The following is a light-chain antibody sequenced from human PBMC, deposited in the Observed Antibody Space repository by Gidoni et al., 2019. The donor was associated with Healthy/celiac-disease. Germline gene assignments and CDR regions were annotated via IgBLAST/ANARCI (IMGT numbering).Light chain of an antibody. Sequence: EIVMTQSPATLSVSPGERDTLSCRASPSVSSNLAWYQQKPGQAPRLLIYGASTRATGIPARFSGSGSGTEFTLTISSLQSEDFAVYYCQQYNNWPPLTFGPGTKVDIK. J-gene: IGKJ3*01. V-gene: IGKV3-15*01. CDR3: QQYNNWPPLT. CDR2: GAS. CDR1: PSVSSN.